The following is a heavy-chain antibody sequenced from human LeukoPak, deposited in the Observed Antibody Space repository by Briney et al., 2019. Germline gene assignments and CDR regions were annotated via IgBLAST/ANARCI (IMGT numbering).Heavy chain of an antibody. CDR3: ASHGGEYYYDSSFDY. D-gene: IGHD3-22*01. CDR1: GFTFRTYT. CDR2: ISSSGSTI. J-gene: IGHJ4*02. V-gene: IGHV3-11*01. Sequence: GGSLRLSCAASGFTFRTYTMSWIRQAPGKGLEWVSYISSSGSTIYYADSVKGRFTISRDNAKNSLYLQMNSLRAEDTAVYYCASHGGEYYYDSSFDYWGQGTLVTVSS.